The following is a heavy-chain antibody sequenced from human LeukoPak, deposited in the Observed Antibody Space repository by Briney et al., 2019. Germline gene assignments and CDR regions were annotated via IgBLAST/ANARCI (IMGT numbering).Heavy chain of an antibody. D-gene: IGHD6-13*01. V-gene: IGHV1-18*04. Sequence: GASVKVSCKASGYTFTSYGISWVRQAPGQGLEWMGWISAYNGNTNYAQKLQGRVTMTTDTSTSTAYMELRSLRSDDTAVYYCARSSSSRYYYYYGMDVWGKGTTVTVSS. CDR1: GYTFTSYG. J-gene: IGHJ6*04. CDR2: ISAYNGNT. CDR3: ARSSSSRYYYYYGMDV.